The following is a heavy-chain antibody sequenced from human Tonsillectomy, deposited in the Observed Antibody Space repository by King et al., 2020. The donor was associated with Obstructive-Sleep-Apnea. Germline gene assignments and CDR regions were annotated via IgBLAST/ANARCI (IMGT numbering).Heavy chain of an antibody. V-gene: IGHV4-59*08. D-gene: IGHD3-22*01. Sequence: QLQESGPGLVKPSETLSLTCTVSGGSISSFYWSWIRQSPGKGLEWIGYIDYSGTTNYNPPLNIRVTLSVDTSTNQFSLNLSSVTAADTARYYCAGTYYYDTSGDRKYYYGMDVWGQGTTVTVSS. CDR1: GGSISSFY. J-gene: IGHJ6*02. CDR3: AGTYYYDTSGDRKYYYGMDV. CDR2: IDYSGTT.